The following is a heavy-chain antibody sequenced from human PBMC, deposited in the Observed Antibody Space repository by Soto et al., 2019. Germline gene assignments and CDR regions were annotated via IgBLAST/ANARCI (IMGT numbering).Heavy chain of an antibody. Sequence: EVQLVESGGGLVQPGGSVRLSCAASGFTFSSYGMHWVRQAPGKGLEYVSAITGNGGSTYYANSVKDRFTISRDNSKNTLYLQMGSLRADDMAVYYCARGRKDDYGDPGDFDYWGHGTLVIVSS. D-gene: IGHD4-17*01. J-gene: IGHJ4*01. V-gene: IGHV3-64*01. CDR3: ARGRKDDYGDPGDFDY. CDR2: ITGNGGST. CDR1: GFTFSSYG.